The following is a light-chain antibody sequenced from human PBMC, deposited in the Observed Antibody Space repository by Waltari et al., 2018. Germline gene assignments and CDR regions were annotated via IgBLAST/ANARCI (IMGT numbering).Light chain of an antibody. CDR2: EAS. V-gene: IGKV3-20*01. CDR1: QSVSRY. J-gene: IGKJ1*01. Sequence: IVLMQSPGTLSLSPGERATLSCRASQSVSRYLAWYQQKPGQAPRLLIYEASRRATGIPDRFSGSGSGTDFTLTISRLEPEDFAVYYCQKYGTLPATFGQGTKVEIK. CDR3: QKYGTLPAT.